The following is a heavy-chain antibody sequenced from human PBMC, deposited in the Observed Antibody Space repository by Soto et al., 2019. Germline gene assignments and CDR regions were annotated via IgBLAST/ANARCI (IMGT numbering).Heavy chain of an antibody. Sequence: ASVKVSCKASGYTFTSYGISWVRQAPGQGHERMGWISAYNGNTNYAQKLQGRVTMTTDTSTSTAYMELRSLRSDDTAVYYCAREGNVASSSGWPHAFDIWGQGTMVTVSS. CDR2: ISAYNGNT. J-gene: IGHJ3*02. CDR3: AREGNVASSSGWPHAFDI. D-gene: IGHD6-19*01. CDR1: GYTFTSYG. V-gene: IGHV1-18*01.